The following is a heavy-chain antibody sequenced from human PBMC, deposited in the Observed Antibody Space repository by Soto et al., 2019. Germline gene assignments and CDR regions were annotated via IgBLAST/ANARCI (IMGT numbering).Heavy chain of an antibody. J-gene: IGHJ4*02. CDR2: IYHTGST. CDR1: GGSMSKFY. CDR3: ARAHYGPSGYYFDS. D-gene: IGHD3-22*01. V-gene: IGHV4-59*12. Sequence: TSETLSLTCSVSGGSMSKFYWSWIRQPPQKGLEWIGYIYHTGSTSYSPSLKSRVTISVDKSKNQFSLILNSVTAADTAIYYCARAHYGPSGYYFDSWGQGTLVTVSS.